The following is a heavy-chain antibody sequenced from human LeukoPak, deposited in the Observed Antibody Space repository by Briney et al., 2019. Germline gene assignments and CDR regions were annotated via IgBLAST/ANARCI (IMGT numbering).Heavy chain of an antibody. D-gene: IGHD4-17*01. CDR2: INAGKGNT. CDR1: GYTFTSYA. J-gene: IGHJ6*02. V-gene: IGHV1-3*01. CDR3: ARVGPGDYGDHERVYYYYGMDV. Sequence: ASVTVSCKASGYTFTSYAMHWVRQAPGQRLEWMGWINAGKGNTKYSQKFQGRVTITRDTSASTAYMELSSLRSEDTAVYYCARVGPGDYGDHERVYYYYGMDVWGQGTTVTVSS.